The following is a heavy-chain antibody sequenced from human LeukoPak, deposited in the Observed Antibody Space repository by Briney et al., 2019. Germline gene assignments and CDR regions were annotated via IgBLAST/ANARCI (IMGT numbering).Heavy chain of an antibody. CDR3: TTELAANYFDY. Sequence: GGSLRLSCAASGFTFSNAWMSWVRQAPGKGLEWVGRIKSKTDGGTTDYAAPVKGRFTISRDDSKNTLHLQMNSLKTEDTAVYYCTTELAANYFDYWGQGTLVTVSS. V-gene: IGHV3-15*01. CDR2: IKSKTDGGTT. CDR1: GFTFSNAW. D-gene: IGHD2-15*01. J-gene: IGHJ4*02.